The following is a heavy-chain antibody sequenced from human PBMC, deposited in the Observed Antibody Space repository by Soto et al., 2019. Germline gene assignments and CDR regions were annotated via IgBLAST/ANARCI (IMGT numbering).Heavy chain of an antibody. CDR1: GFTFDDYA. D-gene: IGHD3-3*01. J-gene: IGHJ3*02. V-gene: IGHV3-9*01. CDR3: AKDKKITIFGVVINDAFYI. Sequence: GGSLRLSCAASGFTFDDYAMHWVRQAPGKGLERVSGISWNSGSIGYADSVKGRFTISRDNAKNSLYLQMNSLRAEDTASYYCAKDKKITIFGVVINDAFYIWGQGTMVTVSS. CDR2: ISWNSGSI.